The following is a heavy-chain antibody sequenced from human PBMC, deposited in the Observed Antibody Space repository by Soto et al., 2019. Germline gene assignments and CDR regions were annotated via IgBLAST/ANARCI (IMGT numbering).Heavy chain of an antibody. CDR1: GFTFSSYA. Sequence: GVSLRLSFAASGFTFSSYAMSWFRQAPGKGLEWVSAISGSGGSTYYADSVKGRFTISRDNSKNTLYLQMNSLRAEDTAVYYCAKDHRLGFCSDFLGYWGQGTLVTVAS. J-gene: IGHJ4*02. D-gene: IGHD3-3*01. V-gene: IGHV3-23*01. CDR2: ISGSGGST. CDR3: AKDHRLGFCSDFLGY.